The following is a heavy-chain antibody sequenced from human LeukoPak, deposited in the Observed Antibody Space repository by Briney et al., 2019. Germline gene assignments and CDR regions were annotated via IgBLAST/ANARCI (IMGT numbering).Heavy chain of an antibody. J-gene: IGHJ6*02. V-gene: IGHV4-34*01. D-gene: IGHD2-2*01. CDR3: ARGILVRYCSSTSCSSYYYYGMDV. CDR1: GGSFSVYY. Sequence: PSETLSLTCAVYGGSFSVYYWSWIRKPPGKGLEWIGEINHSGSTNYNPSLKSRVTISVDTSKNQFSLKLSSVTAADTAVYYCARGILVRYCSSTSCSSYYYYGMDVWGQGTTVTVSS. CDR2: INHSGST.